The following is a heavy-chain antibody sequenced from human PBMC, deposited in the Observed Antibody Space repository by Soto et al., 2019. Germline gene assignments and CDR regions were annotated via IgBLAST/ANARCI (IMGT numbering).Heavy chain of an antibody. CDR2: ISYDGSNK. V-gene: IGHV3-30*03. Sequence: QVQLVESGGGVVQPGRSLRLSCAASGFTFSSYGMHWVRQAPGKGLEWVAVISYDGSNKYYADSVKGRFTISRDNSKNTLYLQMNSLSAEDTAVYYCATRDVTTSYGMDVWGQGTTVTVSS. CDR3: ATRDVTTSYGMDV. CDR1: GFTFSSYG. D-gene: IGHD4-4*01. J-gene: IGHJ6*02.